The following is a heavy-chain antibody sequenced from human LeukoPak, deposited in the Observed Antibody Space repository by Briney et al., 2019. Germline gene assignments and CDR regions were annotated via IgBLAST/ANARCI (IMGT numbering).Heavy chain of an antibody. J-gene: IGHJ4*02. CDR2: IIPIFGTA. CDR3: ARPESDSSSWYVF. V-gene: IGHV1-69*05. Sequence: GASVKVSCKASGGTFSSYAISWVRQAPGQGLECMGGIIPIFGTANYAQKFQGRVTVTTDESTSTAYMELSSLRSEDTAVYYCARPESDSSSWYVFWGQGTLVTVPS. D-gene: IGHD6-13*01. CDR1: GGTFSSYA.